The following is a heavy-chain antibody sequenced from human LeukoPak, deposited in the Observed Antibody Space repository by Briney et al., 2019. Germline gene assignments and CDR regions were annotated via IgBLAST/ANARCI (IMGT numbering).Heavy chain of an antibody. CDR2: IYYSGST. Sequence: GSLRLSCAASGFTFSSYGMSWVRQAPGKGLEWIGSIYYSGSTYYNPSLKSRVTISVDTSKNQFSLKLSSVTAADTAVYYCARRGSGSYYKGTPLDYWGQGTLVTVSS. CDR1: GFTFSSYG. D-gene: IGHD3-10*01. V-gene: IGHV4-39*01. J-gene: IGHJ4*02. CDR3: ARRGSGSYYKGTPLDY.